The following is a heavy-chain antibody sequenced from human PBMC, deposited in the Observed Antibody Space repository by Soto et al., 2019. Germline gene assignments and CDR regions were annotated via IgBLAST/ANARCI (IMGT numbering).Heavy chain of an antibody. Sequence: EASVKVCCKESGYTLASYYMRWVRQAPGQGLEWMGIINPSGGSTSYAQKFQGRVTMTRDTSTSTVYMELSSLRSEDTAVYYCAREDTAMVIFDYWGQGTLVTVSS. D-gene: IGHD5-18*01. V-gene: IGHV1-46*03. J-gene: IGHJ4*02. CDR2: INPSGGST. CDR1: GYTLASYY. CDR3: AREDTAMVIFDY.